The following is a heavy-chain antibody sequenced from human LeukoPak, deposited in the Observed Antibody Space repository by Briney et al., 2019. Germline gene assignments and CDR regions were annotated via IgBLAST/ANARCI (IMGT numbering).Heavy chain of an antibody. CDR2: ISGSGGST. D-gene: IGHD3-10*01. J-gene: IGHJ4*02. V-gene: IGHV3-23*01. Sequence: GGSLRLSCAASGFTFSSYAMSWVRQAPGKGLEWVSAISGSGGSTYYADSVKGRFTISRDNSKNTLYLQMNSLRAGDTAVYYCAKDLGLVRGFRWGQGTLVTVSS. CDR3: AKDLGLVRGFR. CDR1: GFTFSSYA.